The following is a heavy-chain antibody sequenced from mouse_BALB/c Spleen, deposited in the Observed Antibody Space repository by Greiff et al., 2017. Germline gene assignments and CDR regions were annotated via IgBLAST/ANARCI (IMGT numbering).Heavy chain of an antibody. CDR1: GFSLTDYG. D-gene: IGHD1-3*01. V-gene: IGHV2-6-5*01. CDR2: IWGGGST. J-gene: IGHJ1*01. CDR3: AKQPLSLNWYFDV. Sequence: VKLVESGPGLVAPSQSLSITCTVSGFSLTDYGVSWIRQPPGKGLEWLGVIWGGGSTYYNSALKSRLSISKDNSKSQVFLKMNSLQTDDTAMYYCAKQPLSLNWYFDVWGAGTTVTVSS.